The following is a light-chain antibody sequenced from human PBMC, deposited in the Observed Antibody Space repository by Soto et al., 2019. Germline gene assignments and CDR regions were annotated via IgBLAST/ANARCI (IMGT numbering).Light chain of an antibody. Sequence: DIVMTQSPDSLAVSLGERATMNCKCSRSVLYKSNNKNHLAWYQQKPGQPPQLIIYWASTRESGVPERFSGSGSGTDFTLTIRSLEAEEGAFYWGQQYFDVPFTFGGGTKVEI. CDR3: QQYFDVPFT. J-gene: IGKJ4*01. CDR2: WAS. CDR1: RSVLYKSNNKNH. V-gene: IGKV4-1*01.